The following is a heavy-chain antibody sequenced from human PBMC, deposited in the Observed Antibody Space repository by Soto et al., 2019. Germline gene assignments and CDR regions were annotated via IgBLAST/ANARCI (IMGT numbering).Heavy chain of an antibody. CDR3: ARDPLGGSGYYSP. CDR2: IYYSGST. V-gene: IGHV4-59*01. J-gene: IGHJ5*02. CDR1: GGSISSYY. D-gene: IGHD3-22*01. Sequence: ETLSLTCTVSGGSISSYYWSWIRQPPGKGLEWIGYIYYSGSTNYNPSLKSRVTISVDTSKNQFSLKLSSVTAADTAVYYCARDPLGGSGYYSPWGQGTLVTVSS.